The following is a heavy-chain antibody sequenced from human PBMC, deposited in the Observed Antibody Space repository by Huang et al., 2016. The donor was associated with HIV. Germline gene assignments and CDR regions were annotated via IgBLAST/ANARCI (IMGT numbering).Heavy chain of an antibody. CDR2: INPMFGTT. Sequence: QGLEWMEGINPMFGTTNYAQKFQGRDTMTADESATTAYMERGIVTSDDTAVYYCARTSNWKAEDFLYWGQGTLVTVSS. CDR3: ARTSNWKAEDFLY. D-gene: IGHD1-20*01. V-gene: IGHV1-69*01. J-gene: IGHJ1*01.